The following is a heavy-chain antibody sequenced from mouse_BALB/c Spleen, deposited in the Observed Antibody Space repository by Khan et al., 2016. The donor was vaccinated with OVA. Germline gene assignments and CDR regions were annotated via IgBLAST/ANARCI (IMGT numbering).Heavy chain of an antibody. J-gene: IGHJ3*01. V-gene: IGHV1-26*01. CDR2: VNPNNGDT. D-gene: IGHD2-14*01. Sequence: VQLQQSGPDLVKPGASVKISCKASGYSFTAYYLSWVKQSHGENLEWIGRVNPNNGDTTYNQKFKGKAILTVDKSSNTAYMDLRSLTSEDSAVYYCAGGYDFFAYWGQGTLVTVSA. CDR3: AGGYDFFAY. CDR1: GYSFTAYY.